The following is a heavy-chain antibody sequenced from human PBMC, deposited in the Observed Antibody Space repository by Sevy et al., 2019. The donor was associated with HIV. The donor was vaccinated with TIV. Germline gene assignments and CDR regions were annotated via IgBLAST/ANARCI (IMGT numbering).Heavy chain of an antibody. D-gene: IGHD2-2*01. CDR3: ARDGGCSTTSCLLYFDY. J-gene: IGHJ4*01. V-gene: IGHV3-21*01. CDR1: GFTFSSYT. CDR2: ISSSSRYI. Sequence: GESLKISCAVSGFTFSSYTMNWVRQAPGKGLEWVSSISSSSRYIYYADSVKGRFTISRDNAKNSVYLQMNSLRTEDTAVYYCARDGGCSTTSCLLYFDYWGQGTLATVSS.